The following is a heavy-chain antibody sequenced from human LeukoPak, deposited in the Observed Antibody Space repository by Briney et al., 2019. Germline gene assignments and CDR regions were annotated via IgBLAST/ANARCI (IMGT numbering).Heavy chain of an antibody. CDR3: ARDLDGSGSSTFDY. CDR1: GYTFMSYG. CDR2: ISGYNGNT. D-gene: IGHD3-10*01. V-gene: IGHV1-18*01. J-gene: IGHJ4*02. Sequence: ASVKVSCKASGYTFMSYGITWVRQAPGQGLEWMGWISGYNGNTNYAQKLQGRVTMTTDTSTSTAYMELSSLRSEDTAVYYCARDLDGSGSSTFDYWGQGTLVTVSS.